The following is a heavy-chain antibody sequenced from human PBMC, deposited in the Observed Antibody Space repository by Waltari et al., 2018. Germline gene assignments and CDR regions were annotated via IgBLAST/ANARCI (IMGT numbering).Heavy chain of an antibody. CDR1: GYSISSGYY. CDR2: IYHSGST. CDR3: ASMTTTGDY. J-gene: IGHJ4*02. V-gene: IGHV4-38-2*01. Sequence: QVQLQESGPGLVKPSETLSLTCAVSGYSISSGYYWGWIRQPPGKGLEWIGSIYHSGSTYYNPSLKSRVTISVDTSKNQFSLKLSSVTAADTAVYYCASMTTTGDYWGQGTLVTVSS. D-gene: IGHD4-17*01.